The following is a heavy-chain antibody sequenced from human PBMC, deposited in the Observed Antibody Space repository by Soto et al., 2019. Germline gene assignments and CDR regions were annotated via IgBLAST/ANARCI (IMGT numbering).Heavy chain of an antibody. CDR2: INPNSGGT. CDR3: ARGGLGSGGSSSTWFDY. J-gene: IGHJ4*02. D-gene: IGHD2-15*01. Sequence: GASVKVSCKASGYTFTGYYMHWVRQAPRQGLEWMGWINPNSGGTNYAQKFQGWVTMTRDTSISTAYMELSRLRSDDTAVYYCARGGLGSGGSSSTWFDYWGQGTLVTVSS. CDR1: GYTFTGYY. V-gene: IGHV1-2*04.